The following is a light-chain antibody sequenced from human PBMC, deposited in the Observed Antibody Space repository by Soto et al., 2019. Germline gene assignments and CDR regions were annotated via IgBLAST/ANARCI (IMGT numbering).Light chain of an antibody. CDR3: CSYAGTYTPVV. V-gene: IGLV2-11*01. CDR2: DVS. CDR1: SSDVGGYDY. Sequence: QSVPTQPRSVSGSPGQSVTISCTGTSSDVGGYDYVSWYQQSPGKAPKLMIYDVSERPSGVPDRFSGSKSGNTASLTISGRQAEDEADYYCCSYAGTYTPVVFGGGTQLTVL. J-gene: IGLJ2*01.